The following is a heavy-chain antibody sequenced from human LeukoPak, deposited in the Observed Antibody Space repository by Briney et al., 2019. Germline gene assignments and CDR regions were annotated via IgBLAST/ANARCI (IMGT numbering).Heavy chain of an antibody. Sequence: GGSLRLSCAASGFTFSDYYMGWIRQAPGKGLEWLSYISGSGSTIYSADSMKGRITVSRDNAKNSLYLQINSLRAEDTAVYYCARRDSRYYFDYWVQGTLVTVSS. CDR3: ARRDSRYYFDY. D-gene: IGHD3-22*01. CDR1: GFTFSDYY. J-gene: IGHJ4*02. CDR2: ISGSGSTI. V-gene: IGHV3-11*01.